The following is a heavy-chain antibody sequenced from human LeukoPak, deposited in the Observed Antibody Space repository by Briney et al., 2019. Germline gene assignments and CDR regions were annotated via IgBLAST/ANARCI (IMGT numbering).Heavy chain of an antibody. CDR1: GFTFSSYA. J-gene: IGHJ4*02. V-gene: IGHV3-23*01. CDR2: IRSSDGST. Sequence: GGSLRLSCAASGFTFSSYAMSWVRQAPEKGLEWVSAIRSSDGSTYYADSVKGRFTISRDNSKNTLYLQMNSLRAEDTAVYYCAKAGYSSSWYWGGFDYWGQGTLVTVSS. D-gene: IGHD6-13*01. CDR3: AKAGYSSSWYWGGFDY.